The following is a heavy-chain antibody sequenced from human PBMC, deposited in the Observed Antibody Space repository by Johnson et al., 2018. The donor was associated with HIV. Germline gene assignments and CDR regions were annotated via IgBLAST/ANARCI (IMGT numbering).Heavy chain of an antibody. CDR1: GFIFSSYG. D-gene: IGHD3-16*01. J-gene: IGHJ3*02. V-gene: IGHV3-30*02. CDR2: IWYDGSNT. Sequence: QVHLVESGGGVVQPGGSLRLSCAASGFIFSSYGMHWVRQAPGKGLEWVAFIWYDGSNTYYADSVKGRFTISRDNSKNTLYLQMNSLRAEDTAVFYCARGALGDWVDAFDIWGQGTMVTVSS. CDR3: ARGALGDWVDAFDI.